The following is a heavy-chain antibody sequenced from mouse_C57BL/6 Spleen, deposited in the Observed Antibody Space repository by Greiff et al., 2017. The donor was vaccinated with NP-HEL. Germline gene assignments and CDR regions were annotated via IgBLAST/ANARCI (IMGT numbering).Heavy chain of an antibody. Sequence: QVQLQQPGAELVMPGASVKLSCKASGYTFTSYWMHWVKQRPGQGLEWIGEIGPSGSFTNFNPKFKGKFTLTVDKPSSTAYMQLSSLTSADSAVYYCARRGLLFDYWGQGTTLTVSS. CDR2: IGPSGSFT. D-gene: IGHD3-3*01. V-gene: IGHV1-69*01. CDR3: ARRGLLFDY. CDR1: GYTFTSYW. J-gene: IGHJ2*01.